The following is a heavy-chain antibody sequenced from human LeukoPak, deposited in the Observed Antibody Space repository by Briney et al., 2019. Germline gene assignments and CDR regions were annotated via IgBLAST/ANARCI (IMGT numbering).Heavy chain of an antibody. CDR3: ARDRVEYSSSSHYYYYYMEV. Sequence: GASVKVSCKASGYTFTGYYMHWVRQAPGQGLEWMGWINPNSGGTNYAQKFQGRVTMTRDTSISTAYMELSRLRSDDTAVYYCARDRVEYSSSSHYYYYYMEVWGKGTTVTVSS. V-gene: IGHV1-2*02. CDR1: GYTFTGYY. CDR2: INPNSGGT. D-gene: IGHD6-6*01. J-gene: IGHJ6*03.